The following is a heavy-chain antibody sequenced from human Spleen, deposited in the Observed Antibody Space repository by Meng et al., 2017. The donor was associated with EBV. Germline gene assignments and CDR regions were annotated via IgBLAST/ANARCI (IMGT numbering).Heavy chain of an antibody. J-gene: IGHJ4*02. V-gene: IGHV3-74*03. CDR1: GFTFSSYW. CDR2: INEHGSIT. CDR3: ARDLVGEYDF. D-gene: IGHD2/OR15-2a*01. Sequence: EVQLVESGGVLVQPGGALRLVCAASGFTFSSYWMHWVRQAPGKGPVWVSRINEHGSITTYADSVNGRFTISRDNAKETLYLQMNSLRDEDTAIYYCARDLVGEYDFWGQGTLVTVSS.